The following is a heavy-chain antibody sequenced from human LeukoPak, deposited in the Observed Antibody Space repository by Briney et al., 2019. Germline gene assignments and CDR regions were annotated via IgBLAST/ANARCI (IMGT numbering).Heavy chain of an antibody. J-gene: IGHJ6*02. CDR2: ISSSSSTI. Sequence: PGGSLRLSCAASGFTFGTYRMNWVRQAPGKGLEWVSYISSSSSTIYYADSVKGRFTISRDSAKNSLFLQMNSLRAEDTAVYYCAREGVYGMDVWGQGTTVTVSS. V-gene: IGHV3-48*04. D-gene: IGHD2-8*01. CDR1: GFTFGTYR. CDR3: AREGVYGMDV.